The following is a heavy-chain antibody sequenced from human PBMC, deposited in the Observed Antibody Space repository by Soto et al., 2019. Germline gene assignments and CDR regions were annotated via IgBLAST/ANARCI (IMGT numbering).Heavy chain of an antibody. CDR2: IIPILGVT. CDR3: ASGWYGSDLNGGVDY. Sequence: QVQLVQSGAEVKKPGSSVKVSCKASGGTFSSYMISWVRQAPGQGLEWMGRIIPILGVTNYAQKFQGRVKIIADKSTKTAYMDLSSLNSQDTVVYYCASGWYGSDLNGGVDYWVQGTLVTVSS. CDR1: GGTFSSYM. V-gene: IGHV1-69*02. D-gene: IGHD3-10*01. J-gene: IGHJ4*02.